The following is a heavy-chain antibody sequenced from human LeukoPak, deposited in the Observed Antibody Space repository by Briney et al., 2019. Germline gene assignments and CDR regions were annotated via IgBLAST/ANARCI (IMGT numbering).Heavy chain of an antibody. CDR3: ARGPAHYDFWSGYYSPPYYFDY. J-gene: IGHJ4*02. Sequence: PSETLSLTCTVSGGSISSSSYYWGWIRQPPGKGLEWIGSIYYSGSTYYNPSLKSRVTISVDTSKNQFSLKLSSVTAADTAVYYCARGPAHYDFWSGYYSPPYYFDYWGQGTLDTVSS. V-gene: IGHV4-39*07. CDR1: GGSISSSSYY. CDR2: IYYSGST. D-gene: IGHD3-3*01.